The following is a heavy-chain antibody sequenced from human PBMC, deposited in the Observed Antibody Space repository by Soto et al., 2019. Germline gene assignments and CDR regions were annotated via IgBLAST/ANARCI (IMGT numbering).Heavy chain of an antibody. J-gene: IGHJ6*02. CDR3: VRVGGSYFREDYYYGMDV. D-gene: IGHD1-26*01. Sequence: ASVKVSCKASGYTFTSYGISWVRQAPGQGLEWMGWISAYNGNTNYAQKLQGRVTMTTDTSTSTAYMELRSLRSDDTAVYYCVRVGGSYFREDYYYGMDVWGQGTTVTVSS. CDR1: GYTFTSYG. V-gene: IGHV1-18*04. CDR2: ISAYNGNT.